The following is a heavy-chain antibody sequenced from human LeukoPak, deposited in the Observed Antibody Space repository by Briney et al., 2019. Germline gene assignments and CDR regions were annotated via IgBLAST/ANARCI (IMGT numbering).Heavy chain of an antibody. D-gene: IGHD3-3*01. Sequence: ASVKVSCKASGFTFTNSFIHWVRQGPGQGLEWMGIIDSGVGNASYAQKFQGRVTMARDTSTSTVYMELSSLTSDDTALYFCTRADDQDFDHWGQGTLVIVSS. V-gene: IGHV1-46*01. CDR3: TRADDQDFDH. CDR2: IDSGVGNA. J-gene: IGHJ4*02. CDR1: GFTFTNSF.